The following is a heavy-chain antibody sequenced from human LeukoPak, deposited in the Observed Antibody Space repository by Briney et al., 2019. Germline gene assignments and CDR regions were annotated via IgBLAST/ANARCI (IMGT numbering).Heavy chain of an antibody. CDR3: ARRDSSSWYYYYMDV. CDR2: INWNGGST. Sequence: GGSLRLSCAASGFTFDDYGMSWVRQAPGKGLEWVSGINWNGGSTGYADSVEGRFTISRDNAKNSLYLQMNSLRAEDTALYYCARRDSSSWYYYYMDVWGKGTTVTVSS. V-gene: IGHV3-20*04. D-gene: IGHD6-13*01. CDR1: GFTFDDYG. J-gene: IGHJ6*03.